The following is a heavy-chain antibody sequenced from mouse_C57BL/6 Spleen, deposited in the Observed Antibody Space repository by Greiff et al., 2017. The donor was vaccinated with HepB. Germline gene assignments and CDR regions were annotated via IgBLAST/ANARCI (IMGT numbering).Heavy chain of an antibody. CDR3: ARSRNYYGSSPYYFDY. J-gene: IGHJ2*01. CDR2: IDPSDSYT. D-gene: IGHD1-1*01. V-gene: IGHV1-50*01. CDR1: GYTFTSYW. Sequence: QVQLKQPGAELVKPGASVKLSCKASGYTFTSYWMQWVKQRPGQGLEWIGEIDPSDSYTNYNQKFKGKATLTVDTSSSTAYMQLSSLTSEDSAVYYCARSRNYYGSSPYYFDYWGQGTTLTVSS.